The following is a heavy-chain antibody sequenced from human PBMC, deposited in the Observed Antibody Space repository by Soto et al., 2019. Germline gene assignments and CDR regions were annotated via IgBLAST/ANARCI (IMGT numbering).Heavy chain of an antibody. J-gene: IGHJ3*02. Sequence: GGSLRLSCAASGFTFSSYAMSWVRQAPGKGLEWVSAISGSGGSTYYADSVKGRFTISRDNSKNTLYLQMNSLRAEDTAVYYCAKDRSRTNGPPRAFDIWGQGTMVTVSS. CDR2: ISGSGGST. V-gene: IGHV3-23*01. CDR3: AKDRSRTNGPPRAFDI. D-gene: IGHD2-8*01. CDR1: GFTFSSYA.